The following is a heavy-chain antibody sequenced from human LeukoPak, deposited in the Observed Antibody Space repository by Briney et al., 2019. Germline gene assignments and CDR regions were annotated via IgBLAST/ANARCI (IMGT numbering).Heavy chain of an antibody. CDR1: GFTFSSYE. Sequence: PGGPLRLSCAASGFTFSSYEMNWVRQAPGKGLEWVSYISSSGSNIYYADSVKGRFTISRDNAKNSLYLQMNSLRAEDTAVYYCARDIKVGATKYYFDYWGQGTLVTVSS. V-gene: IGHV3-48*03. D-gene: IGHD1-26*01. CDR3: ARDIKVGATKYYFDY. J-gene: IGHJ4*02. CDR2: ISSSGSNI.